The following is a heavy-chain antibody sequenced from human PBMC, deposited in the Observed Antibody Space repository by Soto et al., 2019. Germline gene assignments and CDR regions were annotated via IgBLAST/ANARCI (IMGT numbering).Heavy chain of an antibody. CDR3: ARFVVVTAILNY. J-gene: IGHJ4*02. D-gene: IGHD2-21*02. CDR2: IYYSGST. V-gene: IGHV4-61*01. CDR1: GGSVSSGSYY. Sequence: SETLSLTCTVSGGSVSSGSYYWSWIRQPPGKGLEWIGYIYYSGSTNYNPSLKSRVTISVDTSKNQFSLKLSSVTAADTAVYYCARFVVVTAILNYWGQGTLVTVSS.